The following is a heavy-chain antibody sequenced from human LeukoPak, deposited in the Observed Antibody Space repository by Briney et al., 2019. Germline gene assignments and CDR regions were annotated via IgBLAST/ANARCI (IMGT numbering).Heavy chain of an antibody. V-gene: IGHV4-4*07. D-gene: IGHD5-18*01. J-gene: IGHJ6*03. CDR3: ARDGIQLREGLYYYYVDV. CDR1: GGSISSYY. Sequence: SETLSLTCTVSGGSISSYYWSWIRQPAGKGLEWIGRIYTSGSTNYNPSLKSRVTMSVDTSKNQFSLKLSSVTAADTAVYYCARDGIQLREGLYYYYVDVWGKGTTVTVSS. CDR2: IYTSGST.